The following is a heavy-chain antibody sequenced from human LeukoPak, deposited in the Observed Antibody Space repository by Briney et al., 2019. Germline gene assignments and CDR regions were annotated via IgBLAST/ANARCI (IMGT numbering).Heavy chain of an antibody. J-gene: IGHJ3*02. CDR3: AKDELLLI. CDR2: ISYDGSNK. V-gene: IGHV3-30*18. Sequence: GGSLRLSCAASGFTFSSYGMHWVRQAPGKGLEWVTIISYDGSNKYYADSVKGRSTISRDNSKNTLYLQMNSLRPEDTAVYYCAKDELLLIWGQGTMVTVSS. D-gene: IGHD2-21*01. CDR1: GFTFSSYG.